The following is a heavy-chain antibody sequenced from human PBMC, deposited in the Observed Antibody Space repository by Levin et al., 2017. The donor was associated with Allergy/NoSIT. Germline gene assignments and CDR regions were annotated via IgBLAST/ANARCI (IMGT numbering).Heavy chain of an antibody. CDR1: GFTFSDYY. D-gene: IGHD3-10*01. Sequence: GGSLRLSCAASGFTFSDYYMSWIRQAPGKGLEWVSYISSSSSYTNYADSVKGRFTISRDNAKNSLYLQMNSLRAEDTAVYYCASLITMVRGVGPLNMDVWGKGTTVTVSS. J-gene: IGHJ6*03. V-gene: IGHV3-11*03. CDR2: ISSSSSYT. CDR3: ASLITMVRGVGPLNMDV.